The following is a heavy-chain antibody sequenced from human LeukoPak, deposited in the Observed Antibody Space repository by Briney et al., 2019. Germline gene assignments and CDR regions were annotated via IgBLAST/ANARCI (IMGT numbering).Heavy chain of an antibody. V-gene: IGHV1-46*01. Sequence: VASMKVSCKASGYTFTSYDINWVRQATGQGLEWMGMINPSSGSTRFAQMFQDRVTMTRDTSTSAVYMELSSLTSEDTAMYYCARTYSSSWSYCDSWGQGTLVTVSS. D-gene: IGHD6-13*01. CDR1: GYTFTSYD. J-gene: IGHJ4*02. CDR2: INPSSGST. CDR3: ARTYSSSWSYCDS.